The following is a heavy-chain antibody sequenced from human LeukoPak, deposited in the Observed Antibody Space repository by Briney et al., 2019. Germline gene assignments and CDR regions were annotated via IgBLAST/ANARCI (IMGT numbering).Heavy chain of an antibody. CDR2: ISANNGNT. J-gene: IGHJ3*02. CDR3: ARATVVAGYCTTTRCYKPFDI. CDR1: GYRFITFG. D-gene: IGHD2-2*02. V-gene: IGHV1-18*01. Sequence: GASVKVSCKTSGYRFITFGINWVRQAPGQGLEWMGWISANNGNTNYAQKLQGRVTMTTDTSTSTAYMELRGLKSGDTGVYYCARATVVAGYCTTTRCYKPFDIWGQGTMVTVSS.